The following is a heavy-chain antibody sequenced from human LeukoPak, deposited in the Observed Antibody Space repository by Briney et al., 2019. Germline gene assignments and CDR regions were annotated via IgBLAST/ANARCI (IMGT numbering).Heavy chain of an antibody. CDR3: ARGRTSGWPDN. V-gene: IGHV7-4-1*02. Sequence: GASVKVSCKASGYTFTKYPMNWVRQAPGQGLEWMGWINTNTGNPTYAQGFTGRLVFSLDTSVSTANLQISSLKAEDTAVYYCARGRTSGWPDNWGQGTLVTVSS. CDR1: GYTFTKYP. J-gene: IGHJ4*02. CDR2: INTNTGNP. D-gene: IGHD6-19*01.